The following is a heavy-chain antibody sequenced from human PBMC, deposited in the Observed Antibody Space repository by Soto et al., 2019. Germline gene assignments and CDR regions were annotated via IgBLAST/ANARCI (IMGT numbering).Heavy chain of an antibody. CDR3: TIPSYYDILTPQRDI. Sequence: PGGSLRLSCAASGFTFSGSAMHWVRQASGKGLEWVGRIRSKANSYATAYAASVKGRFTISRDDSKNTAYLQMNSLKTEDTAVYYCTIPSYYDILTPQRDIWGQGTMVTVSS. V-gene: IGHV3-73*01. CDR2: IRSKANSYAT. CDR1: GFTFSGSA. J-gene: IGHJ3*02. D-gene: IGHD3-9*01.